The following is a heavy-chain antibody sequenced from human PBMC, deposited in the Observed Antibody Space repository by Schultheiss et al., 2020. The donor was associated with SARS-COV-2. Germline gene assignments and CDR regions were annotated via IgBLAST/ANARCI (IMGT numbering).Heavy chain of an antibody. CDR1: GYTFTSYD. J-gene: IGHJ4*02. V-gene: IGHV1-8*01. CDR2: MNPNSGNT. CDR3: AREHGGTQGY. D-gene: IGHD4-23*01. Sequence: ASVKVSCKASGYTFTSYDINWVRQATGQGLEWMGWMNPNSGNTGYAQKFQGRVTMTRNTSISTAYMELTSLRSDDTAVYFCAREHGGTQGYWGQGTLVTVSS.